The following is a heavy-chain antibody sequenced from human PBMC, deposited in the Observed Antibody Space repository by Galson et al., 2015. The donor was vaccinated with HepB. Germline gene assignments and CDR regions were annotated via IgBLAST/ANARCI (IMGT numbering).Heavy chain of an antibody. CDR1: GFTFSSYG. V-gene: IGHV3-30*18. CDR3: AKDSHFGVVIPFFYFDY. D-gene: IGHD3-3*01. J-gene: IGHJ4*02. CDR2: ISYDGSNK. Sequence: SLRLSCAASGFTFSSYGIHWVRQAPGKGLEWVAVISYDGSNKYYADSMKGRFTISRDNSKNTLYLQMNSLRAEDTAVYYCAKDSHFGVVIPFFYFDYWGQGTLVTVSS.